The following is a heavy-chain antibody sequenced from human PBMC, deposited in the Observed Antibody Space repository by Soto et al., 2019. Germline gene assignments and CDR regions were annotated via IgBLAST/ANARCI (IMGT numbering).Heavy chain of an antibody. J-gene: IGHJ3*01. CDR3: TTERCTGTNCYVKNAFDV. Sequence: EVQLVESGGGLVEPGGSLRLSCAASGFTFNDAWMTWVRQGPGKGLEWVGRIKTIAGGGTTDYTAPVEGRFTISRDDSKNTVYLQMNSLKIEDTAVYYCTTERCTGTNCYVKNAFDVWGQGTMVTVSS. V-gene: IGHV3-15*01. CDR2: IKTIAGGGTT. D-gene: IGHD1-1*01. CDR1: GFTFNDAW.